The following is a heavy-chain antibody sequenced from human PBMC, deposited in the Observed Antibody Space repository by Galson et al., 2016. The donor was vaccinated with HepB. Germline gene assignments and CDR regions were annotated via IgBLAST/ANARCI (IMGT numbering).Heavy chain of an antibody. CDR2: IWYDESNK. CDR1: GFTFRSYG. V-gene: IGHV3-33*01. D-gene: IGHD2-2*01. J-gene: IGHJ5*02. Sequence: SLRLSCAASGFTFRSYGMHWIRQAPGKGLEWVAVIWYDESNKFYADSVKGRFTISRDNSKNTLYLQMNSLTADDTAMYYCARDPQRYCSSTSCYTGWFDPWDQGTLVTVSS. CDR3: ARDPQRYCSSTSCYTGWFDP.